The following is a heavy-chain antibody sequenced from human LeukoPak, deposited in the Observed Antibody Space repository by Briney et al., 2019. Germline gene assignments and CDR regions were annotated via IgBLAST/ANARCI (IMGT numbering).Heavy chain of an antibody. D-gene: IGHD2-2*01. CDR2: IRSKANSYAT. CDR3: TRHAVGSSGTIDY. CDR1: GFTFSGSA. V-gene: IGHV3-73*01. Sequence: PGASLRLSCAASGFTFSGSAMHWVRQASGKGLEWVGRIRSKANSYATAYAASVKGRFTISRDDSKNTAYLQMNSLKTEDTAVYYCTRHAVGSSGTIDYWGQGTLVTVSS. J-gene: IGHJ4*02.